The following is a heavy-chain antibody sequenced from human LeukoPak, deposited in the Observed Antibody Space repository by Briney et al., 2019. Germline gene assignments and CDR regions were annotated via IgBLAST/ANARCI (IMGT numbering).Heavy chain of an antibody. D-gene: IGHD2-2*01. CDR2: MNPNSGNT. J-gene: IGHJ4*02. Sequence: ASVKVSCKASGYTFTGYYMHWVRQATGQGLEWMGWMNPNSGNTDYAQKFQGRVTFTRNTSINTAYMELTSLRSEDTAVYYCAIGAVGFDYWSQGTLVTVSS. CDR3: AIGAVGFDY. CDR1: GYTFTGYY. V-gene: IGHV1-8*03.